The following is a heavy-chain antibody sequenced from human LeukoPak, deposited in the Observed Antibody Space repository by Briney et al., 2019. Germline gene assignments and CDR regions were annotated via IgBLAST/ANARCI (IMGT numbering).Heavy chain of an antibody. Sequence: ASVKVSCKASGGTFSSYAISWVRQAPGQGLEWMGGIIPIFGTANYAQKFQGRVTITADESTSTAYMELSSLRSEDTAVYYCARDSGSYRKSNWGRKQNWFDPWGQGTLVTVSS. CDR1: GGTFSSYA. J-gene: IGHJ5*02. CDR3: ARDSGSYRKSNWGRKQNWFDP. CDR2: IIPIFGTA. D-gene: IGHD1-26*01. V-gene: IGHV1-69*13.